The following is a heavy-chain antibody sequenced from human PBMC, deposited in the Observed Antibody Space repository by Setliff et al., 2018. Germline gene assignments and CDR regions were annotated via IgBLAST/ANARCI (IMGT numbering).Heavy chain of an antibody. CDR2: ISPGGST. CDR3: VRGLNTESWTPLY. CDR1: GASIGSGGYF. Sequence: SETLSLTCSVSGASIGSGGYFWIWIRQPAGKGLEWIGHISPGGSTNYSPSLRSRVTMSLDRSRNQFSLTLNSMTAADTAIYYCVRGLNTESWTPLYWSPGTRVTVSS. D-gene: IGHD2-15*01. J-gene: IGHJ4*02. V-gene: IGHV4-61*09.